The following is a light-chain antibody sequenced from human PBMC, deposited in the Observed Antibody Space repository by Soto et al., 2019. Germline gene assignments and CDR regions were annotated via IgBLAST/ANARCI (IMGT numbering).Light chain of an antibody. CDR1: QGVRND. V-gene: IGKV1-17*01. CDR2: AAS. CDR3: LQHNSYPSA. Sequence: DTQMTQSPSSLAASVGDRVTITCRASQGVRNDLGWYQQKPGRAPKRLIYAASSLQSGVQSRFSGSRSGTEFTLTISCLQPEDFATYCCLQHNSYPSAIGQRTKEEIK. J-gene: IGKJ2*01.